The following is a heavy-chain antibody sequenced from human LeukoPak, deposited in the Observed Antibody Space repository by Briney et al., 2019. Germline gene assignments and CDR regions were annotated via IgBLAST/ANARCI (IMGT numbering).Heavy chain of an antibody. V-gene: IGHV4-59*02. CDR3: ARIYDTSSYYCYSDY. Sequence: SETLSLTCTVSGGSVSGRYWNWIRQAPGKGLEWIGYIHSSGSTSYNPSLKSRVTISVDTSNNQFSLTLSSVTAADTAVYYCARIYDTSSYYCYSDYWGQGTLVTVSS. CDR1: GGSVSGRY. CDR2: IHSSGST. D-gene: IGHD5/OR15-5a*01. J-gene: IGHJ4*02.